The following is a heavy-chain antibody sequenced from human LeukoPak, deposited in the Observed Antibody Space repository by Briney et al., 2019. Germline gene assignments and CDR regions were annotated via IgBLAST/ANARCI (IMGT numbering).Heavy chain of an antibody. V-gene: IGHV3-21*01. CDR3: ARGYDKGSGSYYRDYYYYYGMDV. J-gene: IGHJ6*02. Sequence: SGGSLRLSCSASGFPFSSYAMHWVRQAPGKGLEWVSSISSSSSYIYYADSVKGRFTISRDNAKNSLYLQMNSLRAEDTAVYYRARGYDKGSGSYYRDYYYYYGMDVWGQGTTVTVSS. CDR1: GFPFSSYA. CDR2: ISSSSSYI. D-gene: IGHD3-10*01.